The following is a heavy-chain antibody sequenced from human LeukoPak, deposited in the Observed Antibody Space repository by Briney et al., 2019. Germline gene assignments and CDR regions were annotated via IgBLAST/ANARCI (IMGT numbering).Heavy chain of an antibody. D-gene: IGHD5-18*01. CDR2: ISSGGSYK. Sequence: GGSLRLSCAASGFSISSYAMHWVSQAPGKGLEWVAVISSGGSYKYYADSVKGRFTISRDNSRNTLYLEMNSLRAEDTAVYYCARDSHAPDTVTVSCYFDYWGQGTLVTVSS. CDR1: GFSISSYA. CDR3: ARDSHAPDTVTVSCYFDY. J-gene: IGHJ4*02. V-gene: IGHV3-30-3*01.